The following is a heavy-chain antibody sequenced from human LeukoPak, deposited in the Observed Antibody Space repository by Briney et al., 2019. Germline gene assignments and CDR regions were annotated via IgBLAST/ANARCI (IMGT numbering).Heavy chain of an antibody. V-gene: IGHV1-18*01. CDR2: ISAYNGNT. Sequence: ASAKVSCKASGYTFTSYGISWVRQAPGQGLEWMGWISAYNGNTNYAQKLQGRVTMTTDTSTSTAYMELRSLRSDDTAVYYCARDREDIVVVVAARPSNYMDVWGKGTTVTISS. D-gene: IGHD2-15*01. CDR3: ARDREDIVVVVAARPSNYMDV. CDR1: GYTFTSYG. J-gene: IGHJ6*03.